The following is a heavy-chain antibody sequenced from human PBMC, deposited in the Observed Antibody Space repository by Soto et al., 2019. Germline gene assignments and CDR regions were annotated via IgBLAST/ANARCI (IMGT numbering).Heavy chain of an antibody. D-gene: IGHD3-22*01. J-gene: IGHJ4*02. CDR2: VTSSSSSM. Sequence: EVQLVESGGGLVKPGGSLRLSCAASGFTFNRYSMNWVRQAPGKGLEWVSSVTSSSSSMLYADSVKGRFTISRDDAKDSLFLQMNSLRADDTPVYYCAREADFASSGYVLDYWGQGTLVTVSS. V-gene: IGHV3-21*02. CDR1: GFTFNRYS. CDR3: AREADFASSGYVLDY.